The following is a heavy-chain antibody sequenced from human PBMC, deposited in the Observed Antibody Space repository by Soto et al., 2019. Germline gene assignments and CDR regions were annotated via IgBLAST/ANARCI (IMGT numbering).Heavy chain of an antibody. Sequence: AASLKVSCKAAVCTFSSYLSSWVRQAPGQGLEWMGGIIPIFGTANYAQKFQGRVTITADESTSTAYMELSSLRSEDTAVYYCAIIGSGYFAGAQGPSVPVSS. V-gene: IGHV1-69*13. CDR1: VCTFSSYL. J-gene: IGHJ6*02. CDR2: IIPIFGTA. D-gene: IGHD3-3*01. CDR3: AIIGSGYFA.